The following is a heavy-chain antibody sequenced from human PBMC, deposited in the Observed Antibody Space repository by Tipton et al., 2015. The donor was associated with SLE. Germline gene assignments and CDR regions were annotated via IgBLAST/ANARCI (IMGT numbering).Heavy chain of an antibody. J-gene: IGHJ4*02. CDR1: GGSFSNYY. Sequence: TLSLTCAVYGGSFSNYYWSWIRKPPGKGLEWIGDINHSGSTNYNPSPKSRVTISEDTPKNQFTLKLSSVTAADTAVYYCARDQGGRWGQGTLVTVSS. CDR3: ARDQGGR. V-gene: IGHV4-34*01. D-gene: IGHD1-26*01. CDR2: INHSGST.